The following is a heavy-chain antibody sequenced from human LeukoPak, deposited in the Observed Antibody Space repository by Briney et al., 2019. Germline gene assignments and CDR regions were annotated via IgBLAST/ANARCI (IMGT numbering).Heavy chain of an antibody. J-gene: IGHJ4*02. D-gene: IGHD6-6*01. CDR3: ARGDASMATGFNY. CDR2: IYTGDSDT. V-gene: IGHV5-51*01. CDR1: GFTFTDYW. Sequence: WESLKISCQTSGFTFTDYWIGWVRQMPGKGLEWMGIIYTGDSDTKYSPSFRGQVTMSADKSTNTAYLQWGSLKASDTAMYFCARGDASMATGFNYWGQGTLVTVSS.